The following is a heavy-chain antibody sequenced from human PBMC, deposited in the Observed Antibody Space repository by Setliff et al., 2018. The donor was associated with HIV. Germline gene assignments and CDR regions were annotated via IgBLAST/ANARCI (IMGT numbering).Heavy chain of an antibody. CDR1: GFIVSSNY. V-gene: IGHV3-66*02. D-gene: IGHD6-6*01. CDR3: ARGVPYSSSSEYYYYYYYMDV. CDR2: IYSGDST. J-gene: IGHJ6*03. Sequence: TGGSLRLSCAASGFIVSSNYMSWVRQAPGKGLEWVSIIYSGDSTYYADSVKGRFTISRDNSKSTLYLQMNSLRGEDTAVYYCARGVPYSSSSEYYYYYYYMDVWGTGTTVTVSS.